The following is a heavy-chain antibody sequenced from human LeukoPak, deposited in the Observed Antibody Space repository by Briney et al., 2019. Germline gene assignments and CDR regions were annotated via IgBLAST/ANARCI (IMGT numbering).Heavy chain of an antibody. D-gene: IGHD2-15*01. Sequence: GGSLRLSCAASGFTFSSYGMHWVRQAPGKGLEWVAVISYDGSNKYYADSVKGRFTISRDNSKNTLYLQMNSLRAEDTAVYYCAKDIASSRGGFDYWGQGTLVTVSS. CDR1: GFTFSSYG. CDR2: ISYDGSNK. V-gene: IGHV3-30*18. J-gene: IGHJ4*02. CDR3: AKDIASSRGGFDY.